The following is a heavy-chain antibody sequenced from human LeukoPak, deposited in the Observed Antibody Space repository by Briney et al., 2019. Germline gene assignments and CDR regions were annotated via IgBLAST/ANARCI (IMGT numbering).Heavy chain of an antibody. D-gene: IGHD6-13*01. CDR1: GFTFSTYW. V-gene: IGHV3-7*01. CDR2: IKQDGSEK. J-gene: IGHJ4*02. CDR3: ARDSAGNDY. Sequence: PGGSLRLSCEASGFTFSTYWMSWVRQAPGKGLEWVANIKQDGSEKYYVDSVKGRFTISRDNDKNSLYLQMNSLGAEDTAMYYCARDSAGNDYWGQGTLVTVSS.